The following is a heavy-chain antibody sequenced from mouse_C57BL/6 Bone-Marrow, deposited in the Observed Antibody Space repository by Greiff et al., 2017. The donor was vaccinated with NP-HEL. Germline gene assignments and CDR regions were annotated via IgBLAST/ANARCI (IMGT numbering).Heavy chain of an antibody. CDR1: GFTFSDYY. D-gene: IGHD2-4*01. CDR3: AREGGLRRHTYAMYY. V-gene: IGHV5-16*01. J-gene: IGHJ4*01. CDR2: INYDGSST. Sequence: EVKVVESEGGLVQPGSSMKLSCTASGFTFSDYYMAWVRQVPEKGLEWVANINYDGSSTYYLDSLKSRFIFSRDNAKNILYLQKNSLKSEDTATYYCAREGGLRRHTYAMYYGDQGTSVTVSS.